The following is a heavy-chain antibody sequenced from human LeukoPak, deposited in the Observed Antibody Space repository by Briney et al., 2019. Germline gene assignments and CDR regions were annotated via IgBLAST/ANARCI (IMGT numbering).Heavy chain of an antibody. CDR1: GFTFSSYA. D-gene: IGHD3-22*01. V-gene: IGHV3-48*04. J-gene: IGHJ3*02. Sequence: GGSLRLSCAASGFTFSSYAMSWVRQAPGKGLEWVSYISSSGSTIYYADSVKGRFTISRDNAKNSLYLQMNSLRAEDTAVYYCARAYDSSGYYYESGAFDIWGQGTMVTVSS. CDR2: ISSSGSTI. CDR3: ARAYDSSGYYYESGAFDI.